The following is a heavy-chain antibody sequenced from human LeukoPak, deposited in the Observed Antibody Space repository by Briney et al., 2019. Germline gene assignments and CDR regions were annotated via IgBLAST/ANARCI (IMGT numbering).Heavy chain of an antibody. J-gene: IGHJ4*02. V-gene: IGHV1-69*05. CDR3: ARDDYEYVWGSHFYFDY. D-gene: IGHD3-16*01. CDR2: IIPIFGTE. Sequence: GSSVKVSCKASAGTFSSYAISWVRQAPGQGLEWMGRIIPIFGTENYAQKFQGRVPITTDESTSPAYMELSSLRSEDTAVYYCARDDYEYVWGSHFYFDYWGQGTLVTVSS. CDR1: AGTFSSYA.